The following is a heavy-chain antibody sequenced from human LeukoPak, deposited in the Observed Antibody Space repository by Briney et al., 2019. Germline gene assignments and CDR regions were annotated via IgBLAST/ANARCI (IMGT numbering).Heavy chain of an antibody. J-gene: IGHJ4*02. CDR2: INPNSGGA. V-gene: IGHV1-2*02. CDR1: GYTFTGYY. D-gene: IGHD2-2*01. CDR3: ARLGYCSGASCYGEGIDY. Sequence: ASVKVSCKASGYTFTGYYMHWVRQAPGQGLEWMGWINPNSGGANYAQKFQGRVTMTRDTSISTAYMELSRLRSDDTAVYYCARLGYCSGASCYGEGIDYWGQGTLVTVSS.